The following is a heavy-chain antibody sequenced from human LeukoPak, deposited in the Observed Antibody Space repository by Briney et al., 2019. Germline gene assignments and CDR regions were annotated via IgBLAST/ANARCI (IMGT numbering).Heavy chain of an antibody. V-gene: IGHV5-10-1*01. J-gene: IGHJ5*02. Sequence: GESLKTSCKGSGYSFTSYWISWVRQMPGKGLEWMGRIDPSDSYTNYSPSFQGHVTISADKSISTAYLQWSSLKASDTAMYYCAIMVRGVIYNWFDPWGQGTLVTVSS. D-gene: IGHD3-10*01. CDR3: AIMVRGVIYNWFDP. CDR2: IDPSDSYT. CDR1: GYSFTSYW.